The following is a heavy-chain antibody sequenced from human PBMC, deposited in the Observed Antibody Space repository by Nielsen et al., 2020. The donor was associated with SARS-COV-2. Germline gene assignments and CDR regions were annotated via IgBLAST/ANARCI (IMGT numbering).Heavy chain of an antibody. J-gene: IGHJ5*02. Sequence: GESLKISCAASGFTFSSYSMNWVRQAPGKGLEWVSSISSSSSYTNYADSVKGRFTISRDNAKNSLYLQMNSLRAEDTAVYYCARDTRANRFLMGDWFDPWGQGTLVTVSS. D-gene: IGHD3-16*01. CDR3: ARDTRANRFLMGDWFDP. CDR1: GFTFSSYS. V-gene: IGHV3-21*04. CDR2: ISSSSSYT.